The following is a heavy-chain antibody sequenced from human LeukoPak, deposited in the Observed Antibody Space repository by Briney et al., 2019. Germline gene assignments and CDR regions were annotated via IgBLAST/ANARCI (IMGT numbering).Heavy chain of an antibody. CDR3: ALLWFGELWTKDY. V-gene: IGHV1-2*06. CDR1: GYSFNDYY. D-gene: IGHD3-10*01. CDR2: INPKRGGT. J-gene: IGHJ4*02. Sequence: ASVKVSCKASGYSFNDYYMHWVRQAPGQGLEWMGRINPKRGGTNYAQKFQGRVTLTRDTSISTAHMELSRLTSDDTAVYYCALLWFGELWTKDYWGQGTLVTVSS.